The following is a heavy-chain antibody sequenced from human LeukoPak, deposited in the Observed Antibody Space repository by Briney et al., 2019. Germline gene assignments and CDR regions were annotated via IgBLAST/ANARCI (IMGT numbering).Heavy chain of an antibody. J-gene: IGHJ4*02. Sequence: PGRSLRLSCAASGFTFSSYSMNWVRQAPGKGLEWVSYISSSSFTIYYADSVKGRFTISRDNAKNSLSLQMNSLRAEDTAVYYCAKALADHYGVFDYWGQGTLVTVSS. CDR2: ISSSSFTI. V-gene: IGHV3-48*04. CDR1: GFTFSSYS. CDR3: AKALADHYGVFDY. D-gene: IGHD4-17*01.